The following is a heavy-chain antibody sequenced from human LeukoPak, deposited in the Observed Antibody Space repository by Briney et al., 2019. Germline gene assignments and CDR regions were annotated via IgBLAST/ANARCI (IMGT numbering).Heavy chain of an antibody. V-gene: IGHV3-33*06. CDR1: GFTFSSYG. CDR2: IWYDGSNK. Sequence: PGGSLRLSCAASGFTFSSYGMHWFRQAPDKGLEWVAVIWYDGSNKYYADSVKGRFTISRDNSKNTLYLQMNSLRAEDTAVYYCAKDEELCDEYYFDYWGQGTLVTVSS. CDR3: AKDEELCDEYYFDY. J-gene: IGHJ4*02. D-gene: IGHD3-16*01.